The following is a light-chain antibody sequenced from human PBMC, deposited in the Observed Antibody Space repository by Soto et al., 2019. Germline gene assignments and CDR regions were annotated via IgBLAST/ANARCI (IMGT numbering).Light chain of an antibody. Sequence: DIQMSQSPSTLSASVGDIVTITCRASQSIMSWLAWYQQKPGKAPKLLIYKASDLDVGVPSRFAGSGSGTEFTLTISSLQPDDVATYYCQQYNAYSPWTFGQGTKVDIK. CDR2: KAS. CDR1: QSIMSW. J-gene: IGKJ1*01. V-gene: IGKV1-5*03. CDR3: QQYNAYSPWT.